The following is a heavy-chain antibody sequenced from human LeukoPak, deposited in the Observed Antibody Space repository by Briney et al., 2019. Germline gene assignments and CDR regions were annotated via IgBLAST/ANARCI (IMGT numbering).Heavy chain of an antibody. V-gene: IGHV4-61*02. J-gene: IGHJ4*02. CDR2: IYTSGST. Sequence: PSQTLSLTCTVSGGSISSGSYFWSWIRQPAGKGLEWIGRIYTSGSTDYNPSLQSRVTMSVDTSKNQFSLKLNSVTAADTAVYYCARDQQLSYCSGDCYPANWGQGTLVTVSS. CDR1: GGSISSGSYF. CDR3: ARDQQLSYCSGDCYPAN. D-gene: IGHD2-21*02.